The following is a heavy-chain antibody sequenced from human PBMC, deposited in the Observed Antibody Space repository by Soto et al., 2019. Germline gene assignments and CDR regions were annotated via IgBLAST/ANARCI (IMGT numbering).Heavy chain of an antibody. J-gene: IGHJ4*02. V-gene: IGHV2-5*02. CDR3: AHTMAPRIFDS. Sequence: QITLKEAGPTLVKPTQTLTLTCSFSGFSLITSGVGVGWIRQPPGKALEWLALIYWDDDTGYSTSLRNRLTITKEPSRNQVVLTMTNMDPADTATYYRAHTMAPRIFDSWGQGTLVTVSS. CDR2: IYWDDDT. CDR1: GFSLITSGVG.